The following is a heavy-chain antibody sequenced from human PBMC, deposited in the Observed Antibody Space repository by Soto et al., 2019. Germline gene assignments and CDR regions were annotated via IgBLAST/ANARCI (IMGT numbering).Heavy chain of an antibody. CDR2: IYHSGST. V-gene: IGHV4-38-2*02. Sequence: SETLSLTCTVSGYSISSGYYWGWIRQPPGKGLEWIGSIYHSGSTYYNPSLKSRVTISVDTSKNQFSLKLISVTAADTAVYYCARGQLSGELSFDYWGQGTLVTVSS. J-gene: IGHJ4*02. D-gene: IGHD3-16*02. CDR1: GYSISSGYY. CDR3: ARGQLSGELSFDY.